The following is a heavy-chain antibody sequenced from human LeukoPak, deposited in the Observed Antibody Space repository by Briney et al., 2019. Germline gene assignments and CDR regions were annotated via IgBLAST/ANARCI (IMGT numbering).Heavy chain of an antibody. CDR2: INHSGST. CDR1: GGSFSGYY. Sequence: PSETLSLICAVYGGSFSGYYWSWIRQPPGEGLEWIGEINHSGSTNYDPSLKSRVTISVDTSKNQFSLKLNSVTAADTAVYYCARGLSAIVYWGQGTLVTVSS. CDR3: ARGLSAIVY. V-gene: IGHV4-34*01. D-gene: IGHD2-15*01. J-gene: IGHJ4*02.